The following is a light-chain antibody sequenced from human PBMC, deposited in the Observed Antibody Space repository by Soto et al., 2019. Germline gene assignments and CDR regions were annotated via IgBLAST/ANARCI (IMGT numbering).Light chain of an antibody. V-gene: IGKV1-5*01. J-gene: IGKJ2*01. Sequence: DIPRTQSPSALYASVGDRVTITCRASQSISIWLAWYQRKPGKAPNLLIYDASSLQSGVPSSFSGSGSGTEFTLTISGLQPDDFATYYCQQYNSVSTLTFGQGTKVEIK. CDR3: QQYNSVSTLT. CDR2: DAS. CDR1: QSISIW.